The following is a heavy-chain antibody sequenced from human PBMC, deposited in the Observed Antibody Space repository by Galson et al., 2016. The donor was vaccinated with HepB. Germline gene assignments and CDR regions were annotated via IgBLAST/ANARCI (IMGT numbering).Heavy chain of an antibody. CDR1: GFTFSSYA. CDR2: ISESGGTI. Sequence: SLRLSCAASGFTFSSYAMSWVRQAPGKGLAWVSAISESGGTIFYADSVEGRFTISRDNSRNTLFLQMNSLRAEDTAIYYCARDDLPHTVTTLFDYWGQGTLVSVSS. V-gene: IGHV3-23*01. J-gene: IGHJ4*02. CDR3: ARDDLPHTVTTLFDY. D-gene: IGHD4-17*01.